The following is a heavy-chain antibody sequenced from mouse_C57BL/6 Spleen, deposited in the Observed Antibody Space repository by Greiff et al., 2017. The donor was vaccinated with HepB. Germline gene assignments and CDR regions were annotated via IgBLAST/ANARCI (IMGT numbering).Heavy chain of an antibody. Sequence: VKLMESGAELVRPGASVTLSCKASGYTFTDYEMHWVKQTPVHGLEWIGAIDPETGGTAYNQKFKGKAILTADKSSSTAYMELRSLTSEDSAVYYCTRRSWGFAYWGQGTLVTVSA. CDR2: IDPETGGT. J-gene: IGHJ3*01. CDR1: GYTFTDYE. V-gene: IGHV1-15*01. D-gene: IGHD4-1*01. CDR3: TRRSWGFAY.